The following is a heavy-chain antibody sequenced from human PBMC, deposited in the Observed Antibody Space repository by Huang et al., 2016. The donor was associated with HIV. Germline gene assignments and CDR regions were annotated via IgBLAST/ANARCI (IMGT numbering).Heavy chain of an antibody. J-gene: IGHJ3*02. CDR2: ISAYNSNI. Sequence: QVQLVQSGAEVKKPGASVKVSCKASGYTFTSYGISWVRQAPGQGLEWLGWISAYNSNINYAPKVQGRVTMTTDTSTSTAYMELRSLRSDDTAVYYCERGAFSSGHYEYAFDIWGQGTMVTVSS. V-gene: IGHV1-18*01. CDR1: GYTFTSYG. CDR3: ERGAFSSGHYEYAFDI. D-gene: IGHD3-22*01.